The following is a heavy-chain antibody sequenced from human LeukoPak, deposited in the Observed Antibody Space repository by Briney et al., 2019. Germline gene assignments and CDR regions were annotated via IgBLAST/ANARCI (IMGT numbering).Heavy chain of an antibody. J-gene: IGHJ4*02. CDR1: GFTFSSFS. Sequence: GGSLRLSCAASGFTFSSFSMNWVRQAPGKGLEWVSSISSGSRYIYYADSVKGRFTISRDNAKNSLYLQMNSLRAEDTAVYYCATDVRDEYSSGWYPIGYWGQGTLVTVSS. V-gene: IGHV3-21*01. D-gene: IGHD6-19*01. CDR2: ISSGSRYI. CDR3: ATDVRDEYSSGWYPIGY.